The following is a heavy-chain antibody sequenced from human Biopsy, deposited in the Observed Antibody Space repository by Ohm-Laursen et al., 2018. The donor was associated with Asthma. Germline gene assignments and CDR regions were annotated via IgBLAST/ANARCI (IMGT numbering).Heavy chain of an antibody. CDR3: ARVVSYGDIYFGIDV. CDR2: VFWSGST. D-gene: IGHD4-17*01. V-gene: IGHV4-30-4*01. Sequence: SQTLSLTCGVSGGYTGSSDHHWAWIRQAPGKGLEWIGFVFWSGSTHYSRSLERRVSISIDTATNEFSMKLWSVTPADTAVYFCARVVSYGDIYFGIDVWGPGNTV. CDR1: GGYTGSSDHH. J-gene: IGHJ6*02.